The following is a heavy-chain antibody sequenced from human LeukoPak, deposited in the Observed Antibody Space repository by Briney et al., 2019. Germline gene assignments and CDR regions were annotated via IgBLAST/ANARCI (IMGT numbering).Heavy chain of an antibody. J-gene: IGHJ4*02. CDR1: GGSFSGYY. Sequence: SETLSLTCAVYGGSFSGYYWSWIRQPPGKGLEWIGEINHSGSTNYNPSLKSRVTISVDTSKNQFSLKLSSVTAADTAVYYCAREGEEGLAYCGGDCYSFDYWGQGTLVTVSS. CDR3: AREGEEGLAYCGGDCYSFDY. V-gene: IGHV4-34*01. CDR2: INHSGST. D-gene: IGHD2-21*02.